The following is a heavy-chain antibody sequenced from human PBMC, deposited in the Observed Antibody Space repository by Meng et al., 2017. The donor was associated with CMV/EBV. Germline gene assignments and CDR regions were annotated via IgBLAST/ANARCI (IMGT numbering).Heavy chain of an antibody. J-gene: IGHJ5*02. Sequence: SIVTCCYYWCLLRQPPGKGLEWIGSIYYSGSTYYNPSLKSRVTISVDTSKNQFSLKLSSVTAADTAVYYCARELVPAAMMGGWFDPWGQGTLVTVSS. V-gene: IGHV4-39*07. CDR1: SIVTCCYY. CDR2: IYYSGST. D-gene: IGHD2-2*01. CDR3: ARELVPAAMMGGWFDP.